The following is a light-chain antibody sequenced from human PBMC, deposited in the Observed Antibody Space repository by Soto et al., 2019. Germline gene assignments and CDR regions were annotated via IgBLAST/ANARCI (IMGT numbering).Light chain of an antibody. V-gene: IGKV1-5*01. J-gene: IGKJ1*01. CDR3: QRYNDK. CDR1: QTISSW. Sequence: DIHMTLSPSTLSASVGDRVTITCRACQTISSWLAWYQQKAGKAPNLLIYGTSTLASGVPSRFSGSGSGTEFTLTISSLQPDDAATYFCQRYNDKFGQGTKVDIK. CDR2: GTS.